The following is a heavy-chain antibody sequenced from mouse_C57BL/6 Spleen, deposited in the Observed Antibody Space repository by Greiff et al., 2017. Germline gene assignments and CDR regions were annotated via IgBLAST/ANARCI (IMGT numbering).Heavy chain of an antibody. Sequence: QVQLQQPGAELVKPGASVKLSCKASGYTFTSYWMQWVKQRPGQGLEWIGEIDPSDSYTNYNQKFKGKATLTVDTSSSTAYMQLSSLTSEDSAVYYGARPNGYDGFAYWGQGTLVTVSA. CDR3: ARPNGYDGFAY. CDR2: IDPSDSYT. V-gene: IGHV1-50*01. J-gene: IGHJ3*01. CDR1: GYTFTSYW. D-gene: IGHD2-2*01.